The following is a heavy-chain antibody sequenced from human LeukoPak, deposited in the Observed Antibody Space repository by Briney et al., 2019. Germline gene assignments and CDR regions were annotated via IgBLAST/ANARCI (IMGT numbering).Heavy chain of an antibody. CDR1: GYTLTELS. Sequence: ASVKVSCKVSGYTLTELSMHWVRQAPGQGLEWMGWINPNSGGTNYAQKFQGRVTMTRDTSISTAYMELSRLRSDDTAVYYCARRYCSSTSCYLFDYWGQGTLVTVSS. J-gene: IGHJ4*02. CDR3: ARRYCSSTSCYLFDY. CDR2: INPNSGGT. V-gene: IGHV1-2*02. D-gene: IGHD2-2*01.